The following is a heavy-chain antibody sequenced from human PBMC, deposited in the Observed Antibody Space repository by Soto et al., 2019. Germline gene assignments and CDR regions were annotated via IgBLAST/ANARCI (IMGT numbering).Heavy chain of an antibody. D-gene: IGHD3-10*01. V-gene: IGHV1-18*01. J-gene: IGHJ6*03. CDR2: ISAYDGDT. Sequence: QVQLVQSGAEVKTPGASVKVSCKASGYTFINYGINWVRQAPGQGLEWMGWISAYDGDTDYALKLQGRVTMTTDTSTSTAYMELASLRSDDTAVYYCARAGAFYYMDVWGKGTTVTVSS. CDR3: ARAGAFYYMDV. CDR1: GYTFINYG.